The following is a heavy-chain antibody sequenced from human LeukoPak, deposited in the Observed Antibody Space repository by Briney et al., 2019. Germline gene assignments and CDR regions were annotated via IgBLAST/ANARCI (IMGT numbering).Heavy chain of an antibody. Sequence: GGSLRLSCAASGFTFSSYSMNWVRQAPGKGLEGVSYISSSSTIYYADSVKGRFTISRDNSKNTLYLQMNSLRAEDTAVYYCARPTIRYCSSTSCYPTFDYWGQGTLVTVFS. CDR2: ISSSSTI. J-gene: IGHJ4*02. V-gene: IGHV3-48*01. D-gene: IGHD2-2*01. CDR3: ARPTIRYCSSTSCYPTFDY. CDR1: GFTFSSYS.